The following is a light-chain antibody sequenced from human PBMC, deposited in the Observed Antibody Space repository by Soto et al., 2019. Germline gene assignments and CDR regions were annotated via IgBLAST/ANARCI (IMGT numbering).Light chain of an antibody. CDR3: CSYAGGSSYVL. CDR1: SGDVGNFNL. V-gene: IGLV2-23*02. Sequence: QSALTQPASVSGSPGQSITISCTGTSGDVGNFNLVSWYQHHPGKAPNLIIYEVSKRPSGVSNRFSGSKSGNTASLTISGLQAEDEADYYCCSYAGGSSYVLFGGGTKLTVL. CDR2: EVS. J-gene: IGLJ2*01.